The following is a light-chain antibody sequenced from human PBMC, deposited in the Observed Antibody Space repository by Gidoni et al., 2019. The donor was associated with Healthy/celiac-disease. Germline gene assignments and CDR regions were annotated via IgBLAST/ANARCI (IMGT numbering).Light chain of an antibody. CDR2: GNS. CDR3: QSYDSSLSGHVV. V-gene: IGLV1-40*01. CDR1: RSNIGAGYD. Sequence: QSVLPHPPAVSGAPGPRVTISCTGSRSNIGAGYDVHWYQQLPGTAPKLLIYGNSNRPSGVPDRFSGSKSGTSASLAITGLQAEDEADYYCQSYDSSLSGHVVFGGGTKLPVL. J-gene: IGLJ2*01.